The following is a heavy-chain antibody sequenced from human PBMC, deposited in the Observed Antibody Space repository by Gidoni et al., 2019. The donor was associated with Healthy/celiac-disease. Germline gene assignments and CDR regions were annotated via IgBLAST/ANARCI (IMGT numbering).Heavy chain of an antibody. CDR2: ISGSGGST. CDR1: GFPFSSYA. D-gene: IGHD2-2*01. CDR3: AKDGAGYIVVVPAAIQNWFDP. J-gene: IGHJ5*02. Sequence: EVQLLESGGGLVQPGGSLRLSCAASGFPFSSYAMSWFRQAPGKGLEWVSAISGSGGSTYYADSVKGRFTISRDNSKNTLYLQMNSLRAEDTAVYYCAKDGAGYIVVVPAAIQNWFDPWGQGTLVTVSS. V-gene: IGHV3-23*01.